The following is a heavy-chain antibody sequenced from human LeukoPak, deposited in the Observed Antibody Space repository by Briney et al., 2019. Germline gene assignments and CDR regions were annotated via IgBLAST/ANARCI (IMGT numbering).Heavy chain of an antibody. D-gene: IGHD3-22*01. CDR2: IYYSGST. Sequence: SETLSLTCTVSGGSISSSSYYWGWIRQPPGKGLEWIGSIYYSGSTYYNPSLKSRVTISVDTSKNQFSLKLSSVTAADTAVYYCARWDPDSSGSAWGQGTLVTVSS. CDR3: ARWDPDSSGSA. J-gene: IGHJ4*02. CDR1: GGSISSSSYY. V-gene: IGHV4-39*07.